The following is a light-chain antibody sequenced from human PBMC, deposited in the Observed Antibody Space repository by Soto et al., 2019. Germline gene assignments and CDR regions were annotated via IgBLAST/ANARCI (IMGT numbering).Light chain of an antibody. Sequence: EIVMTQSPATLSVSPGEGATLSCRASQSISSKLAWYQQKPGQAPRLLIYGASTRATGVPARFFGSGSGTEFTLTISRLQSADLAVYYCQHYNDWRWTFGQGTKVEIK. CDR2: GAS. V-gene: IGKV3-15*01. CDR3: QHYNDWRWT. CDR1: QSISSK. J-gene: IGKJ1*01.